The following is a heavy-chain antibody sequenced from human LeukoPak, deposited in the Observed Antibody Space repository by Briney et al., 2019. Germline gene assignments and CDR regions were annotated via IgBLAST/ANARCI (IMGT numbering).Heavy chain of an antibody. V-gene: IGHV3-49*04. D-gene: IGHD3-10*01. CDR2: IRSKTYGGTT. CDR1: GFTFGDYG. CDR3: TRVRGVIVEGFDY. Sequence: PGGSLRLSCTDSGFTFGDYGMSWVRQAPGKGLEWVGLIRSKTYGGTTEHAASVKSRFTMSRDDSKSIAYLQMNSLKTEDTAVYYCTRVRGVIVEGFDYWGQGTLVTVSS. J-gene: IGHJ4*02.